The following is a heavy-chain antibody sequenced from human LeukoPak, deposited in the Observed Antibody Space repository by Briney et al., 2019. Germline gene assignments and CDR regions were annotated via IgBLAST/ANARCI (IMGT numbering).Heavy chain of an antibody. CDR1: GGSISSYY. CDR2: IYYSGST. D-gene: IGHD2-15*01. CDR3: ARRRLRGRDNWFDP. Sequence: ETLSLTCTVSGGSISSYYWSWIRQPPGKGLEWIGYIYYSGSTNYNPSLKSRVTISVDTSKNQFSLKLSSVTAADTAVYYCARRRLRGRDNWFDPWGQGTLVTVSS. J-gene: IGHJ5*02. V-gene: IGHV4-59*08.